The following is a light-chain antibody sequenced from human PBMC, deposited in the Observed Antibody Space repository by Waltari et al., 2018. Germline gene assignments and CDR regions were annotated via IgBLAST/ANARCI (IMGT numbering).Light chain of an antibody. CDR2: GAT. CDR1: HGISYY. J-gene: IGKJ4*01. V-gene: IGKV1-16*01. Sequence: DIRLTQSPSSLSASVGDRVTITCRASHGISYYDAWIQQKPGKAPKPLLFGATSLQSGVPWRFRGRGVWTFFPLTINDLQPEDFATYYCQQDNSYPPTFGGGTRV. CDR3: QQDNSYPPT.